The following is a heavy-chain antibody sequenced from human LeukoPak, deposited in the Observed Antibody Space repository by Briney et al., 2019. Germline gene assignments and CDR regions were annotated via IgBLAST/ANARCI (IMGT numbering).Heavy chain of an antibody. J-gene: IGHJ4*02. CDR2: IYYRGST. CDR1: GGSISSSSYY. V-gene: IGHV4-39*07. D-gene: IGHD3-3*02. Sequence: PSETLSLTCTVSGGSISSSSYYWGWIRQPPGKGLERIGNIYYRGSTYYNPSLKSRVTISFDTSKNQFSLKLSSVTAADTAVYYCAGGTFGAVISIDYWGQGTLVTVSS. CDR3: AGGTFGAVISIDY.